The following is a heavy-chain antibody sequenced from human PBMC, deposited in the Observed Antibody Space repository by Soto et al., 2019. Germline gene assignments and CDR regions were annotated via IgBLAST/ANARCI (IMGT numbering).Heavy chain of an antibody. CDR2: IYHSGST. V-gene: IGHV4-30-2*01. CDR1: GGSISSGGYS. CDR3: ASRIVGATGQAFDI. D-gene: IGHD1-26*01. Sequence: SETLSLTCAASGGSISSGGYSWSWIRQPPGKCLEWIGYIYHSGSTYYNPSLKSRVTISVDRSKNQFSLKLSSVTAGDTAVYYCASRIVGATGQAFDIWGQGTMVTVSS. J-gene: IGHJ3*02.